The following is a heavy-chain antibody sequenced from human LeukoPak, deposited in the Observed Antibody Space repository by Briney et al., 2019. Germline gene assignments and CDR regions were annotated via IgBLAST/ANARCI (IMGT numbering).Heavy chain of an antibody. CDR2: ISYDRSDK. Sequence: GGSLRLSCEVSGFTFSRFSMHWVRQAPGKGLEWVAFISYDRSDKYYADSVKGRFTISRDNSKNTLYLQMNSLRGEDTAVYYCARDARLKIFGVAPSYSMDVWGTGTTVTVSS. J-gene: IGHJ6*03. CDR1: GFTFSRFS. D-gene: IGHD3-3*01. CDR3: ARDARLKIFGVAPSYSMDV. V-gene: IGHV3-30*04.